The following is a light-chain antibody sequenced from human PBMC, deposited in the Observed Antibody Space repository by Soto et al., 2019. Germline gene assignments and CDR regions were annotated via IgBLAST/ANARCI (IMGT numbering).Light chain of an antibody. CDR1: NSNIGSNH. CDR2: RND. J-gene: IGLJ3*02. Sequence: QSVLTQPPSTSGTPGQRVTISCSGSNSNIGSNHVHWYQQLPGTAPKLLIYRNDQRPSGVPDRFSGSKSGTSASLAISGLRSEDEADYYCSSWDDILSGRMFGGGTKVTFL. V-gene: IGLV1-47*01. CDR3: SSWDDILSGRM.